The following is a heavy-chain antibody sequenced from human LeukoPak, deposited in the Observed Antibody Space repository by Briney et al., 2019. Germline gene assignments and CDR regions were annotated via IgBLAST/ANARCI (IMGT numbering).Heavy chain of an antibody. D-gene: IGHD4-17*01. J-gene: IGHJ4*02. Sequence: HVASVKVSCKASGYTFTSYDINCVRQATGQGLEWMGWMNPNSGNTGYAQKFQGRVTMTRNTSISTAYMELSSLRSEDTAVYYCARSRDYGDYLDYWGQGTLVTVSS. CDR1: GYTFTSYD. CDR3: ARSRDYGDYLDY. V-gene: IGHV1-8*01. CDR2: MNPNSGNT.